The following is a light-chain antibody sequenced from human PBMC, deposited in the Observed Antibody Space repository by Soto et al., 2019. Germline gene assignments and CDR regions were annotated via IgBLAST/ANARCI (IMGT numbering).Light chain of an antibody. V-gene: IGLV2-14*01. CDR1: NSDVGAYNF. CDR3: SAYTTSSTRV. Sequence: QSALAQPASVSGSPGQSITISCTGTNSDVGAYNFVSWYQQHPGEAPKLLIYEVFNRPSGVSNRFSASKSGETASLTISGLQVEEEADYYCSAYTTSSTRVFGTGTKLTVL. J-gene: IGLJ1*01. CDR2: EVF.